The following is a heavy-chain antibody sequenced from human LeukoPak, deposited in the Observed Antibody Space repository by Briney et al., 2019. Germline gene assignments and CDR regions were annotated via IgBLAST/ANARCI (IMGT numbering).Heavy chain of an antibody. CDR1: GGSISSGGYY. CDR2: IYYSGST. V-gene: IGHV4-31*03. Sequence: SETLSLTCTVSGGSISSGGYYWSWIRQHPGKGLEWIGYIYYSGSTYYNPSLKSRVTISVDTPKNQFSLKLSSVTAADTAVYYCAREREPSITMIPHRGSYYYYYGMDVWGQGTTVTVSS. J-gene: IGHJ6*02. CDR3: AREREPSITMIPHRGSYYYYYGMDV. D-gene: IGHD3-22*01.